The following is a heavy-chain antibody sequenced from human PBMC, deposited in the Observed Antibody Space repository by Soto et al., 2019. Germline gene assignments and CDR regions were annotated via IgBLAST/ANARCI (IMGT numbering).Heavy chain of an antibody. CDR2: IRSKPRSYAT. J-gene: IGHJ1*01. V-gene: IGHV3-73*01. Sequence: EVQLVESGGGLVQPGGALKLSCSASGFTFSDSSMHWVRQASGKGLEWVGRIRSKPRSYATAYAASVQGRFTISRDDSKNIAFLQMNNLKTEDTAVYYCTRVVSTTTSEYFQHWGQGTLVTVSS. CDR3: TRVVSTTTSEYFQH. CDR1: GFTFSDSS. D-gene: IGHD5-12*01.